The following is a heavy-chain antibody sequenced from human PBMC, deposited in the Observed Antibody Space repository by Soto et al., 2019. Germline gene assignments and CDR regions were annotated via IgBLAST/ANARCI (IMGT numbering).Heavy chain of an antibody. D-gene: IGHD3-10*01. CDR1: VGSVNNYY. J-gene: IGHJ6*02. Sequence: QRRPLRCPVSVGSVNNYYWSWIRPPPGKGLEWIGYIYYSGSTNYNPSLKSRVTISVDTSKNQFSLKLSSVTAADTVVYYCARVQIRGGGYGMDGWGQGTRVTVSS. CDR3: ARVQIRGGGYGMDG. CDR2: IYYSGST. V-gene: IGHV4-59*02.